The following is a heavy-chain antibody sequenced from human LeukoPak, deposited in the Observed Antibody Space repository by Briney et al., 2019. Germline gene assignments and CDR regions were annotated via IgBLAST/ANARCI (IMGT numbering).Heavy chain of an antibody. J-gene: IGHJ3*02. CDR3: ARGSQWLRYFDWLPHAGAFDI. Sequence: SETLSPTCAVYGGSFSGYYWSWIRQPPGKGLEWIGEINHSGSTNYNPSLKSRVTISVDTSKNQFSLKLSSVTAADTAVYYCARGSQWLRYFDWLPHAGAFDIWGQGTMVTVSS. V-gene: IGHV4-34*01. D-gene: IGHD3-9*01. CDR2: INHSGST. CDR1: GGSFSGYY.